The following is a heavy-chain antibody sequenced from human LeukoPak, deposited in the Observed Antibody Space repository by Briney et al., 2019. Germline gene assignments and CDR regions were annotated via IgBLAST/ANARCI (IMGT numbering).Heavy chain of an antibody. CDR1: GFTFSDYY. CDR3: AREYQPLLYPDRTFDY. D-gene: IGHD2-2*02. Sequence: PGGSLRLSCAASGFTFSDYYMSWIRQAPGRGLEWVSYISSSSSTIYYADSVKGRFTISRDNAKNSLYLQMNSLRAEDTAVYYCAREYQPLLYPDRTFDYWGQGTLVTVSS. CDR2: ISSSSSTI. V-gene: IGHV3-11*04. J-gene: IGHJ4*02.